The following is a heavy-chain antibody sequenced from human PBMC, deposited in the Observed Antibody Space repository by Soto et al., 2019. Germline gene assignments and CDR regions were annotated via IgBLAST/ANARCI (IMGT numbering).Heavy chain of an antibody. D-gene: IGHD4-17*01. CDR2: ISYSGTT. Sequence: QVQLQESGPGLVKPSETLSLTCTVSGGSISDYYWTWIRQPPGKGLEWLGYISYSGTTRYNPSLKGRVTISVDTSQNQFSLRLTSVTSADTAIYYCAREIRYGDYYYYYMDVWGKGTTVIV. CDR3: AREIRYGDYYYYYMDV. V-gene: IGHV4-59*01. J-gene: IGHJ6*03. CDR1: GGSISDYY.